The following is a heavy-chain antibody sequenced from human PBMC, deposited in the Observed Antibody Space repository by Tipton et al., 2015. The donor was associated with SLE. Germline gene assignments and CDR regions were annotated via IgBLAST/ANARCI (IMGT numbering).Heavy chain of an antibody. Sequence: TLSLTCTVSGGSISSSSYYWGWIRQPPGKGLEWIGSIYYSGSTYYNPSLKSRVTISVDTSKNQFSLKLSSVTAADTAVYYCARDRITIFGVVLDLWGRGTLVTVSS. CDR2: IYYSGST. D-gene: IGHD3-3*01. CDR1: GGSISSSSYY. V-gene: IGHV4-39*07. CDR3: ARDRITIFGVVLDL. J-gene: IGHJ2*01.